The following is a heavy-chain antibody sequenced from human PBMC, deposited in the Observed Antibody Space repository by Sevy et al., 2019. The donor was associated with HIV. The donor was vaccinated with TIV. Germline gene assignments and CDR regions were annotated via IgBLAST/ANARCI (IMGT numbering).Heavy chain of an antibody. Sequence: ASVKVSCKASGYTFTDSYIHWVRQAPGQGLEWMGRINPDSGGTNYAQNFQGRVTMTRDTSISTAYMELSRLRSDDTAVYYCARARGDSGYDAFDILGQGTMVTVSS. J-gene: IGHJ3*02. CDR1: GYTFTDSY. CDR2: INPDSGGT. D-gene: IGHD2-21*02. V-gene: IGHV1-2*06. CDR3: ARARGDSGYDAFDI.